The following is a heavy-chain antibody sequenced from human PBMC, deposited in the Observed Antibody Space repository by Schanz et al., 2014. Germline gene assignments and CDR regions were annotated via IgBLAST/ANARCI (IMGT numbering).Heavy chain of an antibody. CDR3: ARDGGRDGYNLAFDV. CDR2: MYINSGST. D-gene: IGHD5-12*01. Sequence: EAQLVESGGGLLQPGGSLRLSCAVSGFTVNTTYMSWVRQAPGKGLEWISSMYINSGSTQYADSVKGRFIISRDSSKNTLFLQMNSLRAEDTAVYFCARDGGRDGYNLAFDVWGQGTLVTVSS. CDR1: GFTVNTTY. J-gene: IGHJ3*01. V-gene: IGHV3-53*01.